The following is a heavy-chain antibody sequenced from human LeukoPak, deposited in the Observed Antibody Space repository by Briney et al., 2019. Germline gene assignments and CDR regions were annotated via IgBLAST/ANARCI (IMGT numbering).Heavy chain of an antibody. D-gene: IGHD3-22*01. Sequence: SQTLSLTCTVSGGSLSIGDYYCSSIRQPPGKGLESIVYIYYRGSAYYSPSHKSRVPISVDTSKNQFSLKLSSVTAAYTAVCYYAIADYDSSGYYWRDHFDGWGQGTLVTVSS. CDR2: IYYRGSA. J-gene: IGHJ4*02. V-gene: IGHV4-30-4*01. CDR3: AIADYDSSGYYWRDHFDG. CDR1: GGSLSIGDYY.